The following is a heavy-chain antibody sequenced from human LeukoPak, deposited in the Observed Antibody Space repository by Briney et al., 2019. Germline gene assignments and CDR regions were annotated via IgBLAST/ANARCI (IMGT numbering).Heavy chain of an antibody. CDR3: ARDGTPTYYYDSSGYYDC. CDR1: GYTFTGYY. CDR2: IIPNSGGT. D-gene: IGHD3-22*01. Sequence: ASVKVSCKPSGYTFTGYYMHWVRQAPGQGVEWMGWIIPNSGGTNYAQKFHGRLTMTRDTSISPGYMELSRLRSDDTAGYYCARDGTPTYYYDSSGYYDCWGQGTLVTVSS. V-gene: IGHV1-2*02. J-gene: IGHJ4*02.